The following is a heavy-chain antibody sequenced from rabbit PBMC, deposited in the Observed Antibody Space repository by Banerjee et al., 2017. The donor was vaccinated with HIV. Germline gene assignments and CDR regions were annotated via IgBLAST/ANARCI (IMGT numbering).Heavy chain of an antibody. D-gene: IGHD4-1*01. CDR3: ARDLAGVTGWNFGL. CDR1: GFSFSNKYV. Sequence: QQQLEESGGGLVKPGGTLTLTCKASGFSFSNKYVMCWVRQAPGKGLEWIGGIYAGKGATDYASWVNGRFTISKTSSTTVTLQMTSLTAADTATYFCARDLAGVTGWNFGLWGPGTLVTVS. J-gene: IGHJ4*01. V-gene: IGHV1S45*01. CDR2: IYAGKGAT.